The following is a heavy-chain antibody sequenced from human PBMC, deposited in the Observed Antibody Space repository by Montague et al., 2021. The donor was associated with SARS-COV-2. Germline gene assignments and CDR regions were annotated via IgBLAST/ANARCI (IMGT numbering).Heavy chain of an antibody. V-gene: IGHV4-61*02. CDR1: GGSISTGSYD. CDR3: ARGPHYDILTRYYKDGMDV. J-gene: IGHJ6*02. D-gene: IGHD3-9*01. Sequence: TLSLTCTVSGGSISTGSYDWSWIRQPAGKGLEWIGRIYTSGSTNHNPSLKSRVTISVDTSKNQFSLKLSSVTAADTAVYYCARGPHYDILTRYYKDGMDVWGQGTTVTVSS. CDR2: IYTSGST.